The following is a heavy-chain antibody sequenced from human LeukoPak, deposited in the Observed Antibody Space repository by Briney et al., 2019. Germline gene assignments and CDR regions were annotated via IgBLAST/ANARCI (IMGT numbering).Heavy chain of an antibody. CDR2: FDPEDGET. D-gene: IGHD3-22*01. CDR3: ATIVVVITRGGAFDI. V-gene: IGHV1-24*01. CDR1: GYTLTELS. J-gene: IGHJ3*02. Sequence: ASVKVACKVSGYTLTELSMHWVRQAPGKWLEWMGGFDPEDGETIYAQKFQGRVTMTEDTSTDTAYMELSSLRSEDTAVYYCATIVVVITRGGAFDIWGQGTMGTVSS.